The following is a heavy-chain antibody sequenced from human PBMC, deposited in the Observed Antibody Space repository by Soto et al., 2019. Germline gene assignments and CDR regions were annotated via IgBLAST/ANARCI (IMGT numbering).Heavy chain of an antibody. CDR1: GYTFTSYA. J-gene: IGHJ1*01. D-gene: IGHD3-22*01. CDR3: ARATVSMIVVVEYFQH. Sequence: QVQLVQSGAEVKKPGASVKVSCKASGYTFTSYAMHWVRQAPGQRLEWMGWINAGNGNTKYSQKFQGRVTITRDTSASTAYMELSSLRSEDTAVYYCARATVSMIVVVEYFQHWGQGTLVTVSS. CDR2: INAGNGNT. V-gene: IGHV1-3*01.